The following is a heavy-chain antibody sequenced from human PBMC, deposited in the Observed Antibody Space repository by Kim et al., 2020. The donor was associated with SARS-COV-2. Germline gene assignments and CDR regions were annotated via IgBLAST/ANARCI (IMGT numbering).Heavy chain of an antibody. CDR1: GGTFSSYA. V-gene: IGHV1-69*13. Sequence: SVKVSCKASGGTFSSYAISWVRQAPGQGLEWMGGIIPIFGTANYAQKFQGRVTITADESTSTAYMELSSLRSEDTAVYYCARDSPQFCSSTSCYYDWFDPWGQGTLVTVSS. CDR3: ARDSPQFCSSTSCYYDWFDP. CDR2: IIPIFGTA. D-gene: IGHD2-2*01. J-gene: IGHJ5*02.